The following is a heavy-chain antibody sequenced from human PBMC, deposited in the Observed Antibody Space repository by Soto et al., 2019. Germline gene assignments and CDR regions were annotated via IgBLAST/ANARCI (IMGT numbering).Heavy chain of an antibody. CDR3: ARVYCSGGSCYGIDY. D-gene: IGHD2-15*01. CDR2: INPRGGT. J-gene: IGHJ4*02. Sequence: QVQLVQSGAEVKKPGASVKVSCKASGNTFTSYYMHWVRQAPGQGLEWMGIINPRGGTSYAQKFQGRVTMTRDTSTSTVHMELSSLRSEDTAVYYCARVYCSGGSCYGIDYWGQGTLVTVSS. V-gene: IGHV1-46*01. CDR1: GNTFTSYY.